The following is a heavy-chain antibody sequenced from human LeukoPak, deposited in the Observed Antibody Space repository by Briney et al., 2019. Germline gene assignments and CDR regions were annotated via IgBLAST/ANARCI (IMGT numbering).Heavy chain of an antibody. CDR3: ARDQNDYSLFDY. CDR2: INPSGVST. V-gene: IGHV1-46*01. CDR1: GNTFTRYY. Sequence: ASVKVSCKASGNTFTRYYMHWVRQAPGQGLEWMGIINPSGVSTIYAQNFQGRVTMTRDTSTSTVYMELSSLRSEDTAVYYCARDQNDYSLFDYWGQGTLVTVSS. J-gene: IGHJ4*02. D-gene: IGHD4-11*01.